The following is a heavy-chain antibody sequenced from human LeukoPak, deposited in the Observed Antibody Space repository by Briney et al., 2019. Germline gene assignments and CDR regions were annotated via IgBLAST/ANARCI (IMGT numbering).Heavy chain of an antibody. CDR1: GYSISNAYY. Sequence: SETLSLTCTVSGYSISNAYYWSWIRQPPGKGLEWIGEINHSGSTNYNPSLKSRVTISVDKSKNQFSLKLSSVTAADTAVYYCARSTPTYYDFWSGYSPPYYFDYWGHGTLVTVSS. J-gene: IGHJ4*01. V-gene: IGHV4-38-2*02. D-gene: IGHD3-3*01. CDR2: INHSGST. CDR3: ARSTPTYYDFWSGYSPPYYFDY.